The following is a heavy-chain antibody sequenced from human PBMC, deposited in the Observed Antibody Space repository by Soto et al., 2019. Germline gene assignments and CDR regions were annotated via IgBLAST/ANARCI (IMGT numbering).Heavy chain of an antibody. D-gene: IGHD3-10*01. CDR1: GFTFSTYW. CDR3: TKDTFGAWDS. V-gene: IGHV3-74*01. J-gene: IGHJ4*02. Sequence: EVQLVESGGGLVQPGGSLRLSCAASGFTFSTYWMHWVRQAPEKGLLWVSHINGDGSYTDFADSVKGRFTISRDNAKNTVYLQMQSLRVEDTAVYFCTKDTFGAWDSWGQGTLVTVSS. CDR2: INGDGSYT.